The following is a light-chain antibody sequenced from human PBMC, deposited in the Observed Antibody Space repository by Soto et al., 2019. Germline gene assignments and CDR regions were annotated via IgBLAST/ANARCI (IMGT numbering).Light chain of an antibody. Sequence: QSALTQPASVSGSPGQSITISCTGSSSDVGIYNLVSWYQHHPGKAPKLMIYEVSKRPSGVSNRFSGSKSGNTASLTISGLQAEDEADYYCCSYAGSSTWVFGGGTKVTVL. J-gene: IGLJ3*02. V-gene: IGLV2-23*02. CDR3: CSYAGSSTWV. CDR2: EVS. CDR1: SSDVGIYNL.